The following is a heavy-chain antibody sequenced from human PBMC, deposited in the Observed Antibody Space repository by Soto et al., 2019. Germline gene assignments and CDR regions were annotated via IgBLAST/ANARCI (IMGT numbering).Heavy chain of an antibody. V-gene: IGHV5-51*01. D-gene: IGHD5-12*01. CDR3: ARHQGSYSGYDNYYYYYMDV. CDR1: GYSFTSYW. Sequence: PGESLKISCKGSGYSFTSYWIGWVRQMPGKGLEWMGIIYPGDSDTRYSPSFQGQVTISADKSISTAYLQWSSLKASDTAMYYCARHQGSYSGYDNYYYYYMDVWGKGTTVTVSS. CDR2: IYPGDSDT. J-gene: IGHJ6*03.